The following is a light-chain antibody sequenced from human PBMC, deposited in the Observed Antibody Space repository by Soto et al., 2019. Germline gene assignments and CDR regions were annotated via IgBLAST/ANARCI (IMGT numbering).Light chain of an antibody. V-gene: IGLV1-44*01. CDR2: SNN. J-gene: IGLJ1*01. Sequence: QAVVTQPPSASGTPGQRVTISCSGGSSNIGGNTVNWYRQVPGTAPKLLIYSNNQRPSGVPDRLSGSKSGTSASLAISGLQSEDEADYYCAAWDDSLDGLYVFGTGTKLTVL. CDR3: AAWDDSLDGLYV. CDR1: SSNIGGNT.